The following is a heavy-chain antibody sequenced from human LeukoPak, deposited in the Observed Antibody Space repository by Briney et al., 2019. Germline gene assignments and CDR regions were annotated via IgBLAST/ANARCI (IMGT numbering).Heavy chain of an antibody. Sequence: SSETLSLTCTVSGGTISSGGYYWSWIRQHPGKGREWSGNIYNSGSAYYNPSLNSLVTISVDTSKNQVSLKLSSETAADTAVYYCARGDLRYFDYWGQGTLVTVSS. J-gene: IGHJ4*02. V-gene: IGHV4-31*01. CDR1: GGTISSGGYY. CDR3: ARGDLRYFDY. CDR2: IYNSGSA.